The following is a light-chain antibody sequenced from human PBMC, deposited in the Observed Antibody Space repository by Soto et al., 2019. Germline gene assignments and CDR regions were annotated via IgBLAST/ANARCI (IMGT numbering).Light chain of an antibody. V-gene: IGKV1-5*01. J-gene: IGKJ1*01. CDR1: QIISSW. Sequence: DIQITPSPSTVSASVGDSVTITGRASQIISSWLAWYQQHTAKDAKLLIYDASSLESGVTQSFFGSGSGTAFFITIRSMQNYDLATYDCRTYNSYSQTVGQGTQGDIK. CDR2: DAS. CDR3: RTYNSYSQT.